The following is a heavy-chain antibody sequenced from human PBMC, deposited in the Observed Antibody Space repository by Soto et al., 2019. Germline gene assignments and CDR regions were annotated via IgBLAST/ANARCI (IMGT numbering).Heavy chain of an antibody. D-gene: IGHD3-16*01. J-gene: IGHJ4*02. CDR3: AREGGDGVDN. CDR1: GFTFSNYA. CDR2: ISTSIDAT. V-gene: IGHV3-23*01. Sequence: DVQLLESGGGLVQPGGSLRLSCAASGFTFSNYAMGWVRQAPGKGLEWVSSISTSIDATYYADSVKGRFTISRDDSKNTLYLQMNSLRAEDTAVYYCAREGGDGVDNWGQGTLVTVSS.